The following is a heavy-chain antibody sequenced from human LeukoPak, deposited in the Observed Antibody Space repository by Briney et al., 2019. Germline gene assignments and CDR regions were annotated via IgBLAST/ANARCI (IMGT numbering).Heavy chain of an antibody. J-gene: IGHJ4*02. D-gene: IGHD2-15*01. V-gene: IGHV3-21*01. CDR2: ISSSSSYI. CDR1: GFTFSSYS. CDR3: ARDLSPARLGDY. Sequence: GRSLRLSCAASGFTFSSYSMNWVRQAPGKGLEWVSSISSSSSYIYYADSVKGRFTISRDNAKNSLYLQMNSLRAEDTAVYYCARDLSPARLGDYWGQGTLVTVSS.